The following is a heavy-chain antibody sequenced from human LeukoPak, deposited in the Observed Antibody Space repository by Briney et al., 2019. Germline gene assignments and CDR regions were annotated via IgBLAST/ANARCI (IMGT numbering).Heavy chain of an antibody. CDR1: GYTFTSYG. CDR2: IIPIFGTA. Sequence: VASVKVSCKASGYTFTSYGISWVRQAPGQGLEWMGGIIPIFGTANYAQKFQGRVTITADKSTSTAYMELSSLRSEDTAVYYCARGVGAAAGNVYYYYYYYMDVWGKGTTVTVSS. CDR3: ARGVGAAAGNVYYYYYYYMDV. V-gene: IGHV1-69*06. J-gene: IGHJ6*03. D-gene: IGHD6-13*01.